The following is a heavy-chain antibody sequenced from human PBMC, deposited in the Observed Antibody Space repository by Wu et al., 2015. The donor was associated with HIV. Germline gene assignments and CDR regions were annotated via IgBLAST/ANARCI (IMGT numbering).Heavy chain of an antibody. CDR3: ARDRTMVRGQSPFLGYYYYGMDV. CDR2: INPNSGGT. D-gene: IGHD3-10*01. CDR1: GYTFTGYY. Sequence: QVHLVQSGAEVKEPGASVKISCKASGYTFTGYYMHWVRQAPGQGLEWMGWINPNSGGTNYAQKFQGRVTMTRDTSISTAYMELSRLRSDDTAVYYCARDRTMVRGQSPFLGYYYYGMDVWGQGTTVTVSS. J-gene: IGHJ6*02. V-gene: IGHV1-2*02.